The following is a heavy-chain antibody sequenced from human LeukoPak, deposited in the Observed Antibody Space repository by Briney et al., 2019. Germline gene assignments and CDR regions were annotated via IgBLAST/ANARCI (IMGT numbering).Heavy chain of an antibody. Sequence: SETLSLTCTVSGGSISSSCYCWGWLRQPPGKGLEWIGEINHSGSTNYNPSLKSRVTISVDTSKNQFSLKLSSVTAADTAVYYCARGYSSSWYFNWFDPWGQGTLVTVSS. V-gene: IGHV4-39*07. CDR3: ARGYSSSWYFNWFDP. D-gene: IGHD6-13*01. CDR2: INHSGST. CDR1: GGSISSSCYC. J-gene: IGHJ5*02.